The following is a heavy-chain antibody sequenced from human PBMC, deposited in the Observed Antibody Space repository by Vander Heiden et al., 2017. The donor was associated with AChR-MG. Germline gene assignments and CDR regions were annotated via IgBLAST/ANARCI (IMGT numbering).Heavy chain of an antibody. J-gene: IGHJ6*03. D-gene: IGHD1-1*01. Sequence: EVQLLESGGGLVQPGGSLRLSCAASGFTFSSYAMSWVRQAPGKGLEWVSAISGSGGSTYYADSVKGRFTISSDNSKNTRYLKMNSLRAEETAVYYCAKVRLERNYYYYYMDVWGKGTTVTVSS. CDR1: GFTFSSYA. V-gene: IGHV3-23*01. CDR2: ISGSGGST. CDR3: AKVRLERNYYYYYMDV.